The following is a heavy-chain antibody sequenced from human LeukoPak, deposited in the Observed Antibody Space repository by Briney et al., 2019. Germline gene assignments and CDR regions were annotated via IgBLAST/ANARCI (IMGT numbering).Heavy chain of an antibody. V-gene: IGHV3-9*01. D-gene: IGHD5-24*01. CDR2: ISWNSGSI. CDR3: AKDIGDGYVGPHDHFDY. CDR1: GFTFDDYA. J-gene: IGHJ4*02. Sequence: PGRPLRLSCAASGFTFDDYAMHGVRQAPARGLEWVSGISWNSGSIGYADSVKGRFTISRDNGKNSLYLQMNSLRAEDTGLYCCAKDIGDGYVGPHDHFDYWGQGRLVTVCS.